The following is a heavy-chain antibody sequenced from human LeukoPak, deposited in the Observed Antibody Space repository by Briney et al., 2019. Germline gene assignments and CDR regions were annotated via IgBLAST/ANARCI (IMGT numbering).Heavy chain of an antibody. J-gene: IGHJ4*02. V-gene: IGHV1-8*02. CDR3: ARGVNAGVDF. D-gene: IGHD1-26*01. Sequence: ASVKVSCKASGGTFSSYAISWVRQAPGQGLEWMGYMSPNSGNTGYAQKFQDRVTMTSDSSISTVYMELNNLRSEDTAIYFCARGVNAGVDFWGQGTLVTVSS. CDR2: MSPNSGNT. CDR1: GGTFSSYA.